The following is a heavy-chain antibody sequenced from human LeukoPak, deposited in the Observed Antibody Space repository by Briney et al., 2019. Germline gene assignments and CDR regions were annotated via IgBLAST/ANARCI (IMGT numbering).Heavy chain of an antibody. CDR1: GFTFSSYA. CDR3: TRTAFYYDILTGYSAGAAFDI. D-gene: IGHD3-9*01. V-gene: IGHV3-49*04. Sequence: GGSLGLSCAASGFTFSSYAMSWVRQAPGKGLEWVGFIRSKAYGGTTEYAASVKGRYTISRDDSKSIAYLQMNSLKTEDTAVYYCTRTAFYYDILTGYSAGAAFDIWGQGTMVTVSS. CDR2: IRSKAYGGTT. J-gene: IGHJ3*02.